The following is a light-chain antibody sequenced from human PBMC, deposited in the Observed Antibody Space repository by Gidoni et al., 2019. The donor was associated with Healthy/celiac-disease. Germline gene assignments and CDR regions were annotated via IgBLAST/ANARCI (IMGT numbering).Light chain of an antibody. V-gene: IGLV2-14*03. Sequence: QSALTHPASVSGSPGQSITISCTGTSSDVGGYNYVSWYQQHPGKAPKLMIYDVSNRPSGVSNRFSGSKSGNTASLTIAGLQAEDEADYYCSSDTSSSTLYVFGTGTKVTVL. J-gene: IGLJ1*01. CDR1: SSDVGGYNY. CDR2: DVS. CDR3: SSDTSSSTLYV.